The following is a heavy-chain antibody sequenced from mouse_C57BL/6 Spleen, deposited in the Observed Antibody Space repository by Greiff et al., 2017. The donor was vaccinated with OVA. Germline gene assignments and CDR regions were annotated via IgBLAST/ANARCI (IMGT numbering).Heavy chain of an antibody. CDR2: IDPSDSYT. J-gene: IGHJ4*01. CDR3: AAYLYYAMDY. D-gene: IGHD5-5*01. CDR1: GYTFTSYW. Sequence: QVQLQQPGAELVRPGTSVKLSCKASGYTFTSYWMHWVKQRPGQGLEWIGVIDPSDSYTNYNQKFKGKATLTVDTSSSTAYMQLSSLTSEDSAVYYCAAYLYYAMDYWGQGTSVTVSS. V-gene: IGHV1-59*01.